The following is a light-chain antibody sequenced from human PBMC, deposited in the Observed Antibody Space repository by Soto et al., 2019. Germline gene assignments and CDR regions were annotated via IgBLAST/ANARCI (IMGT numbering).Light chain of an antibody. CDR1: QGISNN. CDR2: GAS. V-gene: IGKV1-27*01. J-gene: IGKJ2*01. Sequence: DIQMTQSPSSLSASGGDRVTITCRASQGISNNLAWYQQKPGKAPKLLIYGASTLQSGVPSRFSGSGSGTDFALTISSLQPEVVATYYCQKYNSAPRTFGQGTKLEIK. CDR3: QKYNSAPRT.